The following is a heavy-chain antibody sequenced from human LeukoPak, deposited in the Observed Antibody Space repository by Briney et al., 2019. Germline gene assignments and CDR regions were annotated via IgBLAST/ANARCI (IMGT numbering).Heavy chain of an antibody. J-gene: IGHJ3*02. CDR2: ISSSSYI. Sequence: PGGSLRLSCAASGFTFSSYSMNWVRQAPGKGLEWVSSISSSSYIYYADSVKGRFTISRDNAKNSLYLQMNSLRAEDTAVYYCAREVSWGAFDIWGQGTMVTVSS. CDR1: GFTFSSYS. CDR3: AREVSWGAFDI. V-gene: IGHV3-21*01. D-gene: IGHD7-27*01.